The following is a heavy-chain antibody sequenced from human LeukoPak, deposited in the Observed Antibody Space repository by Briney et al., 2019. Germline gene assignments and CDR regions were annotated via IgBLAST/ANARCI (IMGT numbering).Heavy chain of an antibody. Sequence: SETLSLTCTVSGYSISSGYYWGWIRQPPGKGLEWIGSIYHSGSTYYNPSLKSRVTISVDTSKNQFSPKLSSVTAADTAAYYCARRGGIIRGVASYYYMDVWGKGTTVTISS. CDR3: ARRGGIIRGVASYYYMDV. CDR1: GYSISSGYY. J-gene: IGHJ6*03. D-gene: IGHD3-10*01. CDR2: IYHSGST. V-gene: IGHV4-38-2*02.